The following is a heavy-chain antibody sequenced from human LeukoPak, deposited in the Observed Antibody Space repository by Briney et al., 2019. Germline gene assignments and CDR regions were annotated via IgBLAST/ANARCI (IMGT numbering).Heavy chain of an antibody. V-gene: IGHV3-74*01. CDR3: ARGDYFDC. J-gene: IGHJ4*02. CDR1: GFIFSGYW. Sequence: GGSLRLSCAASGFIFSGYWMHWVRQAPGKGLVWVSRIKSDGSSTSYADSVKGRFTISRDNAKNTLYLQMNSLRAEDTAVYYCARGDYFDCWGQGTLVTVSS. CDR2: IKSDGSST.